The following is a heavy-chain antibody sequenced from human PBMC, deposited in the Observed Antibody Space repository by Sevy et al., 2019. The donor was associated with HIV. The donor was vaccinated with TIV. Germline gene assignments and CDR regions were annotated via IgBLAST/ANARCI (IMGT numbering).Heavy chain of an antibody. V-gene: IGHV3-23*01. CDR1: GFTFSNYA. J-gene: IGHJ4*02. CDR2: ISGSGGSGTKT. CDR3: ARKYDSSGYFDY. D-gene: IGHD3-22*01. Sequence: GGSLRLSCAVSGFTFSNYAMNWVRQATGKGLEWVSGISGSGGSGTKTNYADSVKGRFTISRDDSKNSLYLQLNSLRAEDTAIYYCARKYDSSGYFDYWGQRTLVTVSS.